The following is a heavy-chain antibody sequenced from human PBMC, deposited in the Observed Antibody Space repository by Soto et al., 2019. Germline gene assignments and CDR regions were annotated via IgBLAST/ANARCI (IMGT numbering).Heavy chain of an antibody. Sequence: GASVKVSCKASGGTFRNYGIGWVRQAPGQGLEWMGGIIPVFGTTNYAQRFQGRVTITADESTSTAYIEASSLRPEDTAMFYCGRYCSGGSCHTLDYYGMDVWGQGTTVAVSS. D-gene: IGHD2-15*01. J-gene: IGHJ6*02. CDR2: IIPVFGTT. CDR3: GRYCSGGSCHTLDYYGMDV. CDR1: GGTFRNYG. V-gene: IGHV1-69*13.